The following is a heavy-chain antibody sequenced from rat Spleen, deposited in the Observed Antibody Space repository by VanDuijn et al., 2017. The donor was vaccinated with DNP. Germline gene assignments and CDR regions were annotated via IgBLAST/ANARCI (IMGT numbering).Heavy chain of an antibody. Sequence: EVQLVESGGGLVQPGRSMKLSCAASGFTFSDFYMAWVRQAPKKGLEWVASINYAGTNTYYGDSVQGRFTISRDKAKSTLYLQMNSLRSEDTATYYCARHSWGAYFDYWGQGVMVTVSS. CDR1: GFTFSDFY. J-gene: IGHJ2*01. CDR3: ARHSWGAYFDY. D-gene: IGHD4-6*01. V-gene: IGHV5-22*01. CDR2: INYAGTNT.